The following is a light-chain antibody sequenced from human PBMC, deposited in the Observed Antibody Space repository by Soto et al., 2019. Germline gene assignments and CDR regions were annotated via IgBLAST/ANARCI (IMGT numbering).Light chain of an antibody. Sequence: EIVLTQSPGTQSLSPGERATLSCRASQSVRSSYLAWYQQKPGQAPRLLIYGASTRATGIPDRFSGGGSGTDFTLTISRLEPEDFAVYLCHQYGDSPQTFGQGTKVDIK. J-gene: IGKJ1*01. CDR2: GAS. CDR3: HQYGDSPQT. V-gene: IGKV3-20*01. CDR1: QSVRSSY.